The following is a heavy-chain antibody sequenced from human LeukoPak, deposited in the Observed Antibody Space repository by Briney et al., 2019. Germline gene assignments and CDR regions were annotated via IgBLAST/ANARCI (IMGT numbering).Heavy chain of an antibody. CDR3: ARDNQEYYYYYMDV. J-gene: IGHJ6*03. CDR1: GFTFSSYW. D-gene: IGHD1-14*01. Sequence: PGGSLRLSCAASGFTFSSYWMSWVRQAPGKGLEWVANIKQDGSEKYYVDSVKGRFTISRDNAKNSLYLQMNSLRAEDTAVYYCARDNQEYYYYYMDVWGKGTTVTISS. CDR2: IKQDGSEK. V-gene: IGHV3-7*01.